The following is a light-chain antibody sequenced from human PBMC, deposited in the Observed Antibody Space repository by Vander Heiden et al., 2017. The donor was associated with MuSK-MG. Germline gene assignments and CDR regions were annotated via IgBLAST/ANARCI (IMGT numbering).Light chain of an antibody. CDR2: GAS. CDR1: QSVSSN. V-gene: IGKV3-15*01. Sequence: EIVMTQSPGTLSVSPGEGATLSCRASQSVSSNLPWKQPKPGQAPRLLTYGASTRDTVIPARFNDNWYRIESPLTISSRQMEPFAVYYCQQYNYWPRSTFGAGTKLDSK. J-gene: IGKJ3*01. CDR3: QQYNYWPRST.